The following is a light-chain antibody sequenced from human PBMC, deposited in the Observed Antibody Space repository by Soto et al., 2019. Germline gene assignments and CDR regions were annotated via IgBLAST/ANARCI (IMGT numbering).Light chain of an antibody. V-gene: IGKV4-1*01. J-gene: IGKJ3*01. Sequence: DIVMTQSPDSLAVSLGERATINCKSSQSVLYSSNNKNYLAWYQQKPGQPPKLLIYWASTRESGDPDRFSGSGSGTDFTLTISSLQAEDVAVYYGQQYYTTPGFTFGPGTKVDIK. CDR2: WAS. CDR1: QSVLYSSNNKNY. CDR3: QQYYTTPGFT.